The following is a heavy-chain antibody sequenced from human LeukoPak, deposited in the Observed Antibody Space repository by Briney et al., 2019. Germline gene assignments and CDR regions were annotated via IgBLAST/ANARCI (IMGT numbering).Heavy chain of an antibody. CDR3: ASKAQSSSWSRFDY. CDR1: GFTFSSFE. Sequence: GGSLRLSCAASGFTFSSFEMNWVRQAPGKGLEWVSYISNSGSAIYYADSVKGRFTISRDNAKNSLYLQMNSLRAEDTAVYYCASKAQSSSWSRFDYWGQGTLSPSPQ. V-gene: IGHV3-48*03. CDR2: ISNSGSAI. D-gene: IGHD6-13*01. J-gene: IGHJ4*02.